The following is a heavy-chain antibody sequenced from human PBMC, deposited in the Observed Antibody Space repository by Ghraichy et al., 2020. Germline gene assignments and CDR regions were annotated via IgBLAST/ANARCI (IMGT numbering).Heavy chain of an antibody. D-gene: IGHD4-23*01. CDR3: ARGSRVVRFYYYDGMDV. J-gene: IGHJ6*02. Sequence: GESLRLSCVGSGFPFSSYSFNWVRQSPGKGLEWVSYITGSGRTKSYADSVKGRFTISRDNAQNSLYLQMNSLRDEDTAVYYCARGSRVVRFYYYDGMDVWGQGTTVNVSS. V-gene: IGHV3-48*02. CDR2: ITGSGRTK. CDR1: GFPFSSYS.